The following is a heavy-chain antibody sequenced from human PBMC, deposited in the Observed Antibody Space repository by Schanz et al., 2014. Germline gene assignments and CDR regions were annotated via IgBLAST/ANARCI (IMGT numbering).Heavy chain of an antibody. V-gene: IGHV1-24*01. J-gene: IGHJ3*01. D-gene: IGHD2-8*01. CDR3: TTDNGHFAFDF. Sequence: QVQLVQSGAEVKKPGASVKVSCKVSGSIFSKLLMHWVRQGPAKGLEWMGGFDPKKGEAIYAQKFQGRVTMTEDTSTGTAYMELRSLTSEDTAVYYCTTDNGHFAFDFWGQGTMVTVSS. CDR1: GSIFSKLL. CDR2: FDPKKGEA.